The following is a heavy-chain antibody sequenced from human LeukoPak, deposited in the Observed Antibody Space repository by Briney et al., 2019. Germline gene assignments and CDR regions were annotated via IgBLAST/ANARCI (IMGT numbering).Heavy chain of an antibody. D-gene: IGHD1-26*01. CDR2: IIPLFGIA. J-gene: IGHJ4*02. CDR1: GGTFSSSA. CDR3: ARVEGLGATTVGFDY. Sequence: ASVKVSCKASGGTFSSSAISWVRQAPGQGLEWMGKIIPLFGIANYAQKFRGRVTITADKSTSTAYMELSSLRSEDTAVYYCARVEGLGATTVGFDYRGQGTLVTVSS. V-gene: IGHV1-69*04.